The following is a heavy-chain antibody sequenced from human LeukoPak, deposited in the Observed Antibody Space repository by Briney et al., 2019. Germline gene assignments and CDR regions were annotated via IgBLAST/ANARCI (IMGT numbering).Heavy chain of an antibody. CDR3: ARGLITIFGRGAFDI. Sequence: SETLSLTCTVSGGSISSGSYYWSWIRQPAGKGLEWIGRIYTSGSTNYNPSLKSRVTISVDTFKNQFSLKLSSVTAADTAVYYCARGLITIFGRGAFDIWGQGTMVTVSS. CDR1: GGSISSGSYY. J-gene: IGHJ3*02. D-gene: IGHD3-3*01. CDR2: IYTSGST. V-gene: IGHV4-61*02.